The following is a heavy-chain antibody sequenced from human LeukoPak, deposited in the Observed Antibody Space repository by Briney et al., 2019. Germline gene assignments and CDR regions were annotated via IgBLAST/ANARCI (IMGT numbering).Heavy chain of an antibody. D-gene: IGHD6-6*01. CDR1: GGSISSSSYY. CDR3: ARAYSSSSGHDY. J-gene: IGHJ4*02. CDR2: IYYSGST. Sequence: PSETLSLTCTVSGGSISSSSYYWGWIRQPPGKGLEWIGSIYYSGSTYYNPSLKSRVTISVDTSKNHFSLKLSSVTAADTAVYYCARAYSSSSGHDYWGQGTLVTVSS. V-gene: IGHV4-39*02.